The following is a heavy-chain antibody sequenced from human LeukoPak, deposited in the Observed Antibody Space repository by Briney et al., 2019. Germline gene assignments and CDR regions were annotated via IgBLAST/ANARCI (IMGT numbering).Heavy chain of an antibody. CDR1: GFTFNAFG. CDR3: ARFRTWGDKAFDY. D-gene: IGHD2-21*02. V-gene: IGHV3-48*01. Sequence: HSGGSLRISCAASGFTFNAFGMIWVRQAPGKGLEWVSYIGTTSGAIYYADSVKGRFTISRDSAKNSLYLQMNSLRAEDTAVYYCARFRTWGDKAFDYWGQGTLVTVSS. CDR2: IGTTSGAI. J-gene: IGHJ4*02.